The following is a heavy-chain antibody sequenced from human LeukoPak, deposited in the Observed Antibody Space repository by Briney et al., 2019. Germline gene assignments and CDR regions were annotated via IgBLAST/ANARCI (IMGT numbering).Heavy chain of an antibody. Sequence: AASVKVSCKASGYTFTSYGISWVRQAPGRGLEWMGWISAYNGNTNYAQKLQGRVTMTTDTSTSTAYMELRSLRSDDTAVYYCASLTGGGNYYYYYMDVWGKGTTVTVSS. J-gene: IGHJ6*03. CDR2: ISAYNGNT. CDR3: ASLTGGGNYYYYYMDV. V-gene: IGHV1-18*01. D-gene: IGHD7-27*01. CDR1: GYTFTSYG.